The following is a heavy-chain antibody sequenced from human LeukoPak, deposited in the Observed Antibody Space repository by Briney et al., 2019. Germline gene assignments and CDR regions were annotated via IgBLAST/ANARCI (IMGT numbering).Heavy chain of an antibody. J-gene: IGHJ4*02. D-gene: IGHD2-2*01. CDR1: GGSFSGYY. V-gene: IGHV4-34*01. CDR3: ARGPRYCSSTSCDIPFDY. CDR2: INHSGST. Sequence: PSETLSLTCAVYGGSFSGYYWSWLRQPPGKGLEWIGEINHSGSTSYNPSLKSRVTISVDTSKNQFSLKLSSVTAADTAVYYCARGPRYCSSTSCDIPFDYWGQGTLVTVSS.